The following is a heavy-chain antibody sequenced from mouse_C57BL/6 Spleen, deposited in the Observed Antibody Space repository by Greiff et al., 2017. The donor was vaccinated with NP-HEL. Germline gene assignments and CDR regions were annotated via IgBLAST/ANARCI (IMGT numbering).Heavy chain of an antibody. Sequence: EVQLQQSGTVLARPGASVKMSCKTSGYTFTSYWMHWVKQRPGQGLEWIGAIYPGNSDTSYNQKFKGKAKLTAVTSASTAYMELSSLTNEDSAVYYCTRSYGNLYWYFDVWGTGTTVTVSS. CDR3: TRSYGNLYWYFDV. CDR1: GYTFTSYW. J-gene: IGHJ1*03. CDR2: IYPGNSDT. D-gene: IGHD2-1*01. V-gene: IGHV1-5*01.